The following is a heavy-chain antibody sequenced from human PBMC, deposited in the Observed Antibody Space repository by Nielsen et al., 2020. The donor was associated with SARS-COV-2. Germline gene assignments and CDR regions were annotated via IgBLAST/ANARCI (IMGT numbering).Heavy chain of an antibody. CDR1: GGSFSGYY. Sequence: SQTLSLTCAVYGGSFSGYYWSWSRQPPGKGLEWIGEIKHSGSTNYNPSLKSRVTISVDTSKNQFSLKLSSVTAADTAVYYCARDESSSWPSFDYWGQGTLVTVSS. J-gene: IGHJ4*02. CDR2: IKHSGST. D-gene: IGHD6-13*01. V-gene: IGHV4-34*01. CDR3: ARDESSSWPSFDY.